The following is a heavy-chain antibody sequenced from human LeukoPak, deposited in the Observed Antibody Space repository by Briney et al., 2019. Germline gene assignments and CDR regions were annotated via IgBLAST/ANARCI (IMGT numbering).Heavy chain of an antibody. D-gene: IGHD6-13*01. Sequence: GGSLRLSCAASGFTFSSYGMHWVRQAPGKGLEWVAVISYDGSNKYYADSVKGRFTISRDNSKNTLYLQMNSLRAEDTAVYYCARDRSASSSWYVYYYYYGMDVWGQGTTVTVSS. J-gene: IGHJ6*02. CDR2: ISYDGSNK. CDR1: GFTFSSYG. CDR3: ARDRSASSSWYVYYYYYGMDV. V-gene: IGHV3-30*03.